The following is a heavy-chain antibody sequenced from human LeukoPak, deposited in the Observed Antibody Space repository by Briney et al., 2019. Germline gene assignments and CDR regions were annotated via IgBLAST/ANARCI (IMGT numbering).Heavy chain of an antibody. J-gene: IGHJ3*02. CDR2: IYSGGST. D-gene: IGHD6-13*01. V-gene: IGHV3-66*04. CDR3: ARHSSSWYFAFDI. Sequence: GGSLRLSCAASGFTVSSNYMSWVRQAPGKGLEWASIIYSGGSTYYADSVKGRFTISRDNSKNTLYLQMNSLRAEDTAVYYCARHSSSWYFAFDIWGQGTMVTVSS. CDR1: GFTVSSNY.